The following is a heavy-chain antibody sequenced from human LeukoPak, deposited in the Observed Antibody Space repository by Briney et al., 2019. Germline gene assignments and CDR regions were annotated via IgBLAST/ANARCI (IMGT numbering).Heavy chain of an antibody. Sequence: GGALRLSCAASGFTFSSYSMNWVRQAPGKGLEWVSYVTSSSSAIYYAASAKGRFTISRDNAKNSLYLQMNSLRAEDTAVYYCARGSSDYFDYWGQGTLVTVSS. CDR1: GFTFSSYS. V-gene: IGHV3-48*01. CDR2: VTSSSSAI. D-gene: IGHD6-6*01. J-gene: IGHJ4*02. CDR3: ARGSSDYFDY.